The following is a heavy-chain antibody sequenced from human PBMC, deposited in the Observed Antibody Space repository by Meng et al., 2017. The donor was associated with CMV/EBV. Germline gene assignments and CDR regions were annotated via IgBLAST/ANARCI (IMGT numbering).Heavy chain of an antibody. Sequence: TCAVSGDPISRNLWWSWVRQPPGKGLEWIGEISYSGDTKYNPSLQSRATISSDTTNNRFSLRLNSVTAADTGVYFCARSPGFWSLDYWGRGTLVTVSS. D-gene: IGHD2-8*02. CDR3: ARSPGFWSLDY. V-gene: IGHV4-4*01. CDR1: GDPISRNLW. CDR2: ISYSGDT. J-gene: IGHJ4*02.